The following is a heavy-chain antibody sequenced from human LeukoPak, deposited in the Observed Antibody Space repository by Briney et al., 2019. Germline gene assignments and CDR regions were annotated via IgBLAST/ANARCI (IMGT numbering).Heavy chain of an antibody. V-gene: IGHV4-59*08. D-gene: IGHD2/OR15-2a*01. CDR1: GGSISSSY. CDR2: IYYSGTT. CDR3: VRHCQIYDF. Sequence: SETLSLTCTVSGGSISSSYWSWIRRPPGKGLEWLGYIYYSGTTNYNPSLKSRVTMSIETSKNQFSLNLRSVTAADTAVYYCVRHCQIYDFWGQGTLVTVSS. J-gene: IGHJ4*02.